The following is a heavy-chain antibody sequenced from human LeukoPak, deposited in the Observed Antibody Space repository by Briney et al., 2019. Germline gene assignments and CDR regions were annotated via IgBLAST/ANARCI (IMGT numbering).Heavy chain of an antibody. CDR3: ARDKRITIFGVALNWFDP. CDR2: ISGSGGST. CDR1: GFTFSSYA. V-gene: IGHV3-23*01. J-gene: IGHJ5*02. D-gene: IGHD3-3*01. Sequence: GGSLRLSCAASGFTFSSYAMSWVRQAPGKGLEWVSAISGSGGSTYYADSVKGRFTISRDNSKNTLYLQMNSLRVEDTAVYYCARDKRITIFGVALNWFDPWGQGTLVTVSS.